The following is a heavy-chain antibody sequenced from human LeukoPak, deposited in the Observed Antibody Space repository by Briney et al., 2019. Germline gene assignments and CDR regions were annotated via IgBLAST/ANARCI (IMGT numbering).Heavy chain of an antibody. CDR3: SKGQWLVEQTFDY. CDR2: ISSSSSYI. V-gene: IGHV3-21*01. J-gene: IGHJ4*02. Sequence: TGGSLRLSCAASGFTVSSNYMSWVRQAPGKGLEWVSSISSSSSYIYYADSVKGRFTISRDNSKNTLYLQMNSLRAEDTAVYCCSKGQWLVEQTFDYWGQGTLVTVSS. D-gene: IGHD6-19*01. CDR1: GFTVSSNY.